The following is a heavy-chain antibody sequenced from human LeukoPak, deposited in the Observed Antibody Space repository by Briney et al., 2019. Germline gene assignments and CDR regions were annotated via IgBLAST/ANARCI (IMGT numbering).Heavy chain of an antibody. D-gene: IGHD2-15*01. CDR1: GFSFSSYG. V-gene: IGHV3-30*02. CDR3: ASGPAAAYGLENWFDP. Sequence: GGSLRLSCAASGFSFSSYGMHWVRQAPGKGLEWVSFMRHDGGYKYYTDSAKGRFTISRDNAKNSLYLQMNSLRAEDTAVYYCASGPAAAYGLENWFDPWGQGTLVTVSS. J-gene: IGHJ5*02. CDR2: MRHDGGYK.